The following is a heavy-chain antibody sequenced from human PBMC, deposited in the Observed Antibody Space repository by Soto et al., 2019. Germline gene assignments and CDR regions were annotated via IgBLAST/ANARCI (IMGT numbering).Heavy chain of an antibody. Sequence: GGSLRLSCAASGFTFSSYGMHWVRQAPGKGLEWVAVISYDGSNKYYADSVKGRFTISRDNSKNTLYLQMNSLRAEDTAVYYCAKDRNSAIFGVALGSMDVWGQGTTVTVSS. CDR1: GFTFSSYG. V-gene: IGHV3-30*18. CDR2: ISYDGSNK. D-gene: IGHD3-3*01. J-gene: IGHJ6*02. CDR3: AKDRNSAIFGVALGSMDV.